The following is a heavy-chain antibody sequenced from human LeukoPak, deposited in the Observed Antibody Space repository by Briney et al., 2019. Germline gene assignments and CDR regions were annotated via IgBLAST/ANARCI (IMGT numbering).Heavy chain of an antibody. CDR1: GDSISTSNSY. D-gene: IGHD5-12*01. Sequence: SETLSLTCTVSGDSISTSNSYWGWIRQPPGKGLEWIGSIYYSGNTYYNASLKSRVTISVDTSKNQFSLKFTSVTAADTAVYYCARLAARLHWFDPWGQGTLVTVSS. CDR3: ARLAARLHWFDP. J-gene: IGHJ5*02. CDR2: IYYSGNT. V-gene: IGHV4-39*01.